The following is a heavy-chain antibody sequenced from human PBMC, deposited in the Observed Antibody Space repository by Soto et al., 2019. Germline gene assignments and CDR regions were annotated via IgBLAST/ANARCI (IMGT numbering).Heavy chain of an antibody. CDR1: GFSLTTSGVG. J-gene: IGHJ4*02. CDR3: AHRVLRAVFGLVTTTAIYFDF. V-gene: IGHV2-5*02. Sequence: QITLNESGPTVVKPTETLTLTCTFSGFSLTTSGVGVGWVRQSPGKAPEWLAFIYWDDDKRYSTSLKSRLTITKDTSQNQVVLTMANVDPADTATYYCAHRVLRAVFGLVTTTAIYFDFWGKGTPVVVSS. D-gene: IGHD3-3*01. CDR2: IYWDDDK.